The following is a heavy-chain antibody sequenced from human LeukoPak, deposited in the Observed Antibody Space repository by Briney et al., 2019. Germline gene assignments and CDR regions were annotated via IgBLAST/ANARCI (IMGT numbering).Heavy chain of an antibody. CDR1: GYTFTGYY. CDR2: INPNSGGT. CDR3: ARDWGYYDSSGYFDY. V-gene: IGHV1-2*02. D-gene: IGHD3-22*01. Sequence: ASVKVSCEASGYTFTGYYMHWVRQAPGQGLEWMGWINPNSGGTNYAQKFQGRVTMTRDTSISTAYMELSRLRSDDTAVYYCARDWGYYDSSGYFDYWGQGTLVTVSS. J-gene: IGHJ4*02.